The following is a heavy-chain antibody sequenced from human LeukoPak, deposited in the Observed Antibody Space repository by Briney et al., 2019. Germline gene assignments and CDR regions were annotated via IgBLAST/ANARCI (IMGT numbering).Heavy chain of an antibody. CDR1: GGSFSGYY. CDR2: INHSGST. J-gene: IGHJ4*02. D-gene: IGHD4-11*01. Sequence: PSETLSLTYAVYGGSFSGYYWSWIRQPPGKGLEWIGEINHSGSTNYNPSLKSRVTISVDTSKNQFSLKLSSVTAADTAVYYCARGHYSNYDSFDYWGQGTLVTVSS. V-gene: IGHV4-34*01. CDR3: ARGHYSNYDSFDY.